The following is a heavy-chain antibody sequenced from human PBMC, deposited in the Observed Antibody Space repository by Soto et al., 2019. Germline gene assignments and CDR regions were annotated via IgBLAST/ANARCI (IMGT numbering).Heavy chain of an antibody. D-gene: IGHD6-13*01. V-gene: IGHV3-33*01. Sequence: QVQLVESGGGVVQPGRSLRLSCAASGFTFSSYGMHWVRQAPGKGLEWVAVIWYDGSNKYYADSVKGRFTISRDNSKNTLYLQMNSLRAEDTAVYYCARDATRIAAAGTGMGFFDYWGQGTLVTVSS. CDR3: ARDATRIAAAGTGMGFFDY. CDR1: GFTFSSYG. J-gene: IGHJ4*02. CDR2: IWYDGSNK.